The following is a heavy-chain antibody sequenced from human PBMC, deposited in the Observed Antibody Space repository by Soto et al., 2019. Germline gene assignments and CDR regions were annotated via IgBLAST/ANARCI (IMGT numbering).Heavy chain of an antibody. CDR3: ARDYSSGWNDGMDV. J-gene: IGHJ6*02. Sequence: GGSLRLSCAASGFTFSSYSMNWVRQAPGKGLEWVSSISSSSSYIYYADSVKGRFTISRDNAKNSLYLQMNSLRAEDTAVYYCARDYSSGWNDGMDVWGQGTTVTVS. CDR2: ISSSSSYI. D-gene: IGHD6-19*01. CDR1: GFTFSSYS. V-gene: IGHV3-21*01.